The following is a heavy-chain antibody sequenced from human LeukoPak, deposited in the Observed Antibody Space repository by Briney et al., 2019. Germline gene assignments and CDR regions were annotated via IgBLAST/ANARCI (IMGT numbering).Heavy chain of an antibody. D-gene: IGHD6-19*01. V-gene: IGHV3-30-3*01. CDR2: ISYDGNNK. Sequence: GGSLRLSCAASGFTFSSYAIHWVRQAPGKGLEWVAVISYDGNNKYYADSVKGRFTISRENSKNTLFLQMNSLRAEDTAVHYCARAGAVAGTAPFDFWGQGTLVTVSS. CDR1: GFTFSSYA. CDR3: ARAGAVAGTAPFDF. J-gene: IGHJ4*02.